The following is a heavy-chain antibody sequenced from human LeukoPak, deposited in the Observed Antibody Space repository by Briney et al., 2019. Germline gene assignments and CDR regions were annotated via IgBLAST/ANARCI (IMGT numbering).Heavy chain of an antibody. CDR3: TRSSRGTSYYYGMDV. V-gene: IGHV4-59*01. J-gene: IGHJ6*02. CDR2: IYYSGST. D-gene: IGHD2-15*01. CDR1: GGSFSGYY. Sequence: PSETLSLTCAVYGGSFSGYYWSWIRQPPGKGLEWIGYIYYSGSTNYNASLKSRVTISVDTSKNQFSLKLSSVTAADTAVYYCTRSSRGTSYYYGMDVWGQGTTVTVSS.